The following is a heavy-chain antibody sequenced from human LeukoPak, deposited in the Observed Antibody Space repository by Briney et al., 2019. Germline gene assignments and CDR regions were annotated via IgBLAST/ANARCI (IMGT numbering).Heavy chain of an antibody. CDR3: ASVPTGGYAYFDY. D-gene: IGHD5-12*01. V-gene: IGHV4-59*12. CDR1: GGSISSYY. Sequence: SETLSLTCTVSGGSISSYYWSWIRQPPGKGLEWIGYIYYSGSTNYNPSLKSRVTISVDTSKNQFSLKLSSVTAADTAVYYCASVPTGGYAYFDYWGQGTLVTVSS. J-gene: IGHJ4*02. CDR2: IYYSGST.